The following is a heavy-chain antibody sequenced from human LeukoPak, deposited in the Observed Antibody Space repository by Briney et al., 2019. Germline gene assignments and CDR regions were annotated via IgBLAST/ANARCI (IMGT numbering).Heavy chain of an antibody. CDR2: LYYSGST. Sequence: SETLSLTCTVSGGSISSSSYYWGWILQPPGKGLEWIGSLYYSGSTYYNPSLRSRVTISVDTSKNQFSLKLSSVTAADTALYYCAKSLLGSTDDAFDIWGQGTMVTVSS. J-gene: IGHJ3*02. CDR1: GGSISSSSYY. V-gene: IGHV4-39*01. D-gene: IGHD2-2*03. CDR3: AKSLLGSTDDAFDI.